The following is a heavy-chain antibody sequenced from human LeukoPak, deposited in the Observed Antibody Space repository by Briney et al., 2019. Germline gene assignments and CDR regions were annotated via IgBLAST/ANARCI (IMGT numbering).Heavy chain of an antibody. D-gene: IGHD1-7*01. CDR3: AKPRLQLELRLLFDY. V-gene: IGHV3-23*01. CDR1: GFTFSSYA. J-gene: IGHJ4*02. CDR2: ISGGGSSI. Sequence: GGSLRLSCAASGFTFSSYAMSWVRQAPGKGLEWVSAISGGGSSIHYADSVEGRFTISRDNSKNTLYLQMNSLRAEDTAVYYCAKPRLQLELRLLFDYWGQGTLVTVSS.